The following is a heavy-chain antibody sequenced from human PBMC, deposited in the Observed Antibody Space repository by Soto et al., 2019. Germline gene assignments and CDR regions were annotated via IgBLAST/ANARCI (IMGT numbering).Heavy chain of an antibody. CDR1: GYTFTSYG. CDR2: INAANGDT. Sequence: RASVKVSCKASGYTFTSYGIHWVRQAPGQRLEWMGWINAANGDTKYSPKFQGRVTITRDTSASTAYMELSSLRSEDTAVYYCVRRHVSATGIDWFDPWGQVTLATVSS. CDR3: VRRHVSATGIDWFDP. J-gene: IGHJ5*02. D-gene: IGHD6-13*01. V-gene: IGHV1-3*01.